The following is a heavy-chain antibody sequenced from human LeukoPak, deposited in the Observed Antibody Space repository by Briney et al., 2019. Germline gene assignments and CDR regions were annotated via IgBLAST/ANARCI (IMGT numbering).Heavy chain of an antibody. D-gene: IGHD6-13*01. CDR3: ARGHGRGIAAAGRYYFDY. CDR1: GGSISSSSYY. Sequence: SETLSLTCTVSGGSISSSSYYWGWIRQPPGKGLEWHGRIYFSGSTYYNPSLKRRVTISVDTTKNQFSLKLSSVTAADTAVYYCARGHGRGIAAAGRYYFDYWGQGTLVTVSS. CDR2: IYFSGST. V-gene: IGHV4-39*07. J-gene: IGHJ4*02.